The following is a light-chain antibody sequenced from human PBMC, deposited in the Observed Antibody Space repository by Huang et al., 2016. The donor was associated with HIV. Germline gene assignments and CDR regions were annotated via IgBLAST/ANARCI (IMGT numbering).Light chain of an antibody. CDR3: QQSDRTPRT. CDR1: QNISRY. V-gene: IGKV1-39*01. Sequence: DIQMTQSPSSLSAFIGDRVIISCRASQNISRYLNWYQQKLGKAPKLLIYAAISLHGGVPQTYSGGGSGTDFPLTITNLQPEDSATYYCQQSDRTPRTFGQGTKLGIK. J-gene: IGKJ2*01. CDR2: AAI.